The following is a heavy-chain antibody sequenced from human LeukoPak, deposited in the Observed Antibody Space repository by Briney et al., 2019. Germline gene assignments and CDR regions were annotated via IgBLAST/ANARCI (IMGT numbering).Heavy chain of an antibody. V-gene: IGHV3-20*04. CDR1: GFTFDDYA. CDR2: ISWNGYT. CDR3: AREGSSTYYYYYMDG. D-gene: IGHD2-2*01. Sequence: GGSLRLTRAASGFTFDDYAMSWVRQAPGKGLEWVSGISWNGYTGYADSVRGRFTISRDNAKNSLYLQMNSLRAEDTGLYYCAREGSSTYYYYYMDGWGRGTTVTVSS. J-gene: IGHJ6*03.